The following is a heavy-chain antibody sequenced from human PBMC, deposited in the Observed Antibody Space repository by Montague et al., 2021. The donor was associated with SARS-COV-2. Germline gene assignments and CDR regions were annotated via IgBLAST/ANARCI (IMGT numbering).Heavy chain of an antibody. CDR3: AREGYSSSWNGDYFDY. D-gene: IGHD6-13*01. CDR2: IWYDGSNK. V-gene: IGHV3-33*01. CDR1: GFTFSSYG. Sequence: RLSCSASGFTFSSYGMHWVRQAPGKGLEWVAVIWYDGSNKYYADSVKGRFTISRDNSKNTLYLQMNSLRAEDTAVYYCAREGYSSSWNGDYFDYWGQGTLVTVSS. J-gene: IGHJ4*02.